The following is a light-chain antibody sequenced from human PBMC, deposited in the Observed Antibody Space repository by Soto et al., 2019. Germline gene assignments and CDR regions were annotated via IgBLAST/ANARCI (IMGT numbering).Light chain of an antibody. CDR3: SSYTSSSSVI. CDR1: SSDVGAYDY. V-gene: IGLV2-14*01. CDR2: DVK. J-gene: IGLJ2*01. Sequence: QSALTQPASVSGSPGQSIAISCTGTSSDVGAYDYVSWYQQNPGKAPKLMIYDVKYRPSGVSNRFSGFKSGNTASLTISGLQAEDEADYYCSSYTSSSSVIFGGGTKLTVL.